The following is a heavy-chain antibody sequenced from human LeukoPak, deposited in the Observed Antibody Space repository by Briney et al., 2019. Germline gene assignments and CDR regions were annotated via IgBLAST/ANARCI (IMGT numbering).Heavy chain of an antibody. Sequence: GGSLRLSCAASGFTFSSYEMNWVRQAPGKGLEWVSYISSSGSTIYYADSVKGRFTISRDNAKNSLYLQMNSLRAEDTAVYYCARDRGRVATITGPLDWFDPWGQGTLVTVSS. D-gene: IGHD5-12*01. CDR3: ARDRGRVATITGPLDWFDP. CDR2: ISSSGSTI. V-gene: IGHV3-48*03. J-gene: IGHJ5*02. CDR1: GFTFSSYE.